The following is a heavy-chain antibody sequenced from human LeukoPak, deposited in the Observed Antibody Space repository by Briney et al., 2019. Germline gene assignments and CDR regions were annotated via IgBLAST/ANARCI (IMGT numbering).Heavy chain of an antibody. D-gene: IGHD6-19*01. CDR2: IYSSGGT. J-gene: IGHJ4*02. CDR3: ARGSVAGVRWVWYY. Sequence: HPGGSLRLSCAASGFIVSSNYMSWVRQAPGKGLEWVSVIYSSGGTKYADSVKGRFTISRDNSKNTLYLQMNSLRAEDTAVYYCARGSVAGVRWVWYYWGQGTLVTVSS. CDR1: GFIVSSNY. V-gene: IGHV3-53*01.